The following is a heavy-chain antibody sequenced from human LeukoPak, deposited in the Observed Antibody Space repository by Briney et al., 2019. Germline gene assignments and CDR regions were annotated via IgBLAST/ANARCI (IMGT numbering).Heavy chain of an antibody. CDR3: ARVYRNWFDP. J-gene: IGHJ5*02. D-gene: IGHD1-14*01. V-gene: IGHV4-59*11. CDR2: IYYSGST. Sequence: SETLSLTCTVSGGSISSHYWSWIRQPPGKGLEWIGYIYYSGSTNYTPSLKSRVTISVDTSKNQFSLKLSSVTAADTAVYYCARVYRNWFDPWGQGTLVTVSS. CDR1: GGSISSHY.